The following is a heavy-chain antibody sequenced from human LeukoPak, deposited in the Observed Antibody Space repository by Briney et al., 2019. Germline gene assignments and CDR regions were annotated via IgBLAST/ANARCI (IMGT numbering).Heavy chain of an antibody. V-gene: IGHV1-8*02. Sequence: GASVKVSCKASGYTFTSYDINWVRQATGQGLEWMGWMNPNCGNTGYAQKFQGRVTMTRNTSISTAYMELSSLRSEDTAVYYCARAPKRYCSSTSCLRNPWFDPWGQGTLVTVSS. CDR1: GYTFTSYD. CDR2: MNPNCGNT. D-gene: IGHD2-2*01. J-gene: IGHJ5*02. CDR3: ARAPKRYCSSTSCLRNPWFDP.